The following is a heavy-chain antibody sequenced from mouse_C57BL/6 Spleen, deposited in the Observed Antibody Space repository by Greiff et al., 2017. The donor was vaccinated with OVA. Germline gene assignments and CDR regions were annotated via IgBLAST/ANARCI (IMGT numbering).Heavy chain of an antibody. D-gene: IGHD1-1*01. Sequence: QVQLKQSGPELVKPGASVKISCKASGYAFRSSWMNWVKQRPGKGLEWIGRIYPGDGDTNYNGKFKGKATLTADKSSSTAYMQLSSLTSEDSAVYFCAKDYGSREGHYWGQGTTLTVSS. CDR3: AKDYGSREGHY. CDR1: GYAFRSSW. CDR2: IYPGDGDT. J-gene: IGHJ2*01. V-gene: IGHV1-82*01.